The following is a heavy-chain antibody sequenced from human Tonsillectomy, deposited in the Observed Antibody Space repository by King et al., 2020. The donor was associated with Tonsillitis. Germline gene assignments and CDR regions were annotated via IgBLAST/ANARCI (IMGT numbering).Heavy chain of an antibody. D-gene: IGHD6-13*01. CDR1: GYTFTNYH. CDR2: INPNSGGT. Sequence: QLVQSGAEVKKLGASVKVSCKPSGYTFTNYHIHWVRQAPGQGLEWMGWINPNSGGTNYAHKFQGRVTLTRDTSITTAYLELNSLISNDTAVYYCARGTPGIAPTAPPRFDVWGQGTLVSVSS. V-gene: IGHV1-2*07. J-gene: IGHJ5*02. CDR3: ARGTPGIAPTAPPRFDV.